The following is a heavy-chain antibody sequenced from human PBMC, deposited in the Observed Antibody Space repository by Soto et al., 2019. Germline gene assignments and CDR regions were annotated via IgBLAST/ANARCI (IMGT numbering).Heavy chain of an antibody. V-gene: IGHV4-59*01. CDR1: GGSISSYY. CDR3: ARYRLEITMVRGVANYYYGMDV. Sequence: SETLSLTCTVSGGSISSYYWSWIRQPPGKGLEWIGYIYYSGSTNYNPSLKSRVTISVDTSKNQFSLKLSSVTAADTAVYYCARYRLEITMVRGVANYYYGMDVWGQGTTVTVSS. J-gene: IGHJ6*02. CDR2: IYYSGST. D-gene: IGHD3-10*01.